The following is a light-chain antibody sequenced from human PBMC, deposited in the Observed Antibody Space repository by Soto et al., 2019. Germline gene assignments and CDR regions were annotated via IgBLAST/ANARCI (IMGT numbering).Light chain of an antibody. CDR1: SDDVGAFNY. CDR3: TSYASSVNYV. J-gene: IGLJ1*01. V-gene: IGLV2-14*01. Sequence: QSALTQPASVSGSPGQSITISCTGTSDDVGAFNYVSWYQQHPGKAPKLMIFEVSRWPSGVSNRFSGSKSGNTASLTISGLQAEDEADYYCTSYASSVNYVFGTGTMLTVL. CDR2: EVS.